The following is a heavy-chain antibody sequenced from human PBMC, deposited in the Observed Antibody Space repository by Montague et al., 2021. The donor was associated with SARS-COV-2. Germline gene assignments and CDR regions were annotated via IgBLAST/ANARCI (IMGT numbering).Heavy chain of an antibody. CDR3: ARERWAVGVSFDY. Sequence: CDISGDSVSSNSATWHRIRQSPSRGLEWLGRTYYRSRWSNDYAVSVRSRIIINPDTSTNQFSLQLSSVTPENTAVYFCARERWAVGVSFDYWGQGTLVTVSS. CDR1: GDSVSSNSAT. J-gene: IGHJ4*02. D-gene: IGHD1-26*01. V-gene: IGHV6-1*01. CDR2: TYYRSRWSN.